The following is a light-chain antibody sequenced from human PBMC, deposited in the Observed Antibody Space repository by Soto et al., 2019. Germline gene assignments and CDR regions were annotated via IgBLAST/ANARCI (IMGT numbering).Light chain of an antibody. Sequence: QLVLTQSPSASASLGASVKLTCTLSSGHSTYAIAWHQQRPEKGPRYLMKVNRDGSHTKGDGIPDHFSGSSSGAERYLTISSLQSEDEADYYCQTWGTGIRVFGGGTKLTAL. CDR2: VNRDGSH. CDR1: SGHSTYA. J-gene: IGLJ3*02. V-gene: IGLV4-69*01. CDR3: QTWGTGIRV.